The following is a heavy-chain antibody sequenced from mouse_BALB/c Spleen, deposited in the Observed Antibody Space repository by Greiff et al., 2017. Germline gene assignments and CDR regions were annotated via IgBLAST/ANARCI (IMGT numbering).Heavy chain of an antibody. CDR3: ARHARHDY. V-gene: IGHV5-6*01. CDR1: GFTFSSYG. J-gene: IGHJ2*01. Sequence: EVQGVESGGDLVKPGGSLKLSCAASGFTFSSYGMSWVRQTPDKRLEWVATISSGGSYTYYPDSVKGRFTISRDNAKNTLYLQMSSLKSEDTAMYYCARHARHDYWGQGTALTVSS. CDR2: ISSGGSYT.